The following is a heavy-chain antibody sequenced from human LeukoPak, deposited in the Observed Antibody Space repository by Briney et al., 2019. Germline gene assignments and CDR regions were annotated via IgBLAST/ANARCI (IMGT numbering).Heavy chain of an antibody. Sequence: SETLSLACTVSGGSISSSSYYWGWIRQPPGKGLEWIGSIYYSGSTYYNPSLKSRVTISVDTSKNQFSLKLSSVTAADTAVYYCARGGDRNYYYYYYMDVWGKGTTVTVSS. CDR2: IYYSGST. D-gene: IGHD3-10*01. CDR3: ARGGDRNYYYYYYMDV. CDR1: GGSISSSSYY. J-gene: IGHJ6*03. V-gene: IGHV4-39*07.